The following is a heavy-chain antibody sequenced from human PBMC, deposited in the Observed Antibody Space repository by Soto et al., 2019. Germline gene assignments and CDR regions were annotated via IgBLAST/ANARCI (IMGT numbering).Heavy chain of an antibody. J-gene: IGHJ6*03. CDR1: GGSITSYY. Sequence: SETLSLTCIVSGGSITSYYWTWIRQPPGKGLEWIGYIHYSGNTKYNPSLTGRVSTSLDPSKHEFSLNVTSVTAADTAVYYCARFMWSGPKYYYYYMDVWGKGTTVTVSS. CDR2: IHYSGNT. D-gene: IGHD3-3*01. CDR3: ARFMWSGPKYYYYYMDV. V-gene: IGHV4-59*01.